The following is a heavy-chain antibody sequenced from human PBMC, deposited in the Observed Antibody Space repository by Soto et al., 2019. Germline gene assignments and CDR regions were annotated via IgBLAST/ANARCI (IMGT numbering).Heavy chain of an antibody. V-gene: IGHV1-3*01. Sequence: ASVKVSCKASGYTFTSYAMHWVRQAPGQRLEWMGWINAGNGNTKYSQKFQGRVTITRDTSASTAYMELSSLRSEDTAVYYCARGGPGYYYDSSGYMIWGQGTMVTVS. CDR3: ARGGPGYYYDSSGYMI. J-gene: IGHJ3*02. CDR1: GYTFTSYA. CDR2: INAGNGNT. D-gene: IGHD3-22*01.